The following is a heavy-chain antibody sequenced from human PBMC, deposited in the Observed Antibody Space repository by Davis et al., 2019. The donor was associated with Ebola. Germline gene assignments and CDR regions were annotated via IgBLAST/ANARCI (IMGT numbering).Heavy chain of an antibody. J-gene: IGHJ6*02. CDR2: IYYSGST. V-gene: IGHV4-31*03. Sequence: SETLSLTCTVSGGSISSGGYYWSWIRQHPGKGLEWLGYIYYSGSTYYNPSLKSRVTISVDTSKNQFSLKLSSVTAAYTDVYYCARGDIVVVPAALLHYYYGMDVWGQGTTVTVSS. CDR3: ARGDIVVVPAALLHYYYGMDV. D-gene: IGHD2-2*01. CDR1: GGSISSGGYY.